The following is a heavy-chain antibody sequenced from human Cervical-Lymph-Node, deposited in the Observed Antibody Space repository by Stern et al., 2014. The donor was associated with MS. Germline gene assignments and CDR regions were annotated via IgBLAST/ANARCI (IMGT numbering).Heavy chain of an antibody. V-gene: IGHV4-38-2*02. Sequence: QLQLQESGPGLVKPSETLSLTCTVSGYSISSGYYWGWIRQPPGKGLEWIGSIYHSGSTYYNPSLKSRVTISVDTAQNQFSLKLSSVTAADTAVYYCARGHKSSWYDYWGQGTLVTVSS. D-gene: IGHD6-13*01. CDR2: IYHSGST. CDR3: ARGHKSSWYDY. CDR1: GYSISSGYY. J-gene: IGHJ4*02.